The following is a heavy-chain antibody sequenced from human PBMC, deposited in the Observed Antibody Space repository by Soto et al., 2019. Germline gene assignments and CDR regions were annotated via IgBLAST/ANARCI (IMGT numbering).Heavy chain of an antibody. D-gene: IGHD2-2*01. Sequence: PGGSLRLSCAASGFTVSSNYMSWVRQAPGKGLEWVSVIYSGGSTYYADSVKGRFTISRDNSKNTLYLQMNSLRAEDTAVYYCARGAAGYCSSTSCPDGYFDYSGQGTMLAVYS. CDR1: GFTVSSNY. CDR2: IYSGGST. V-gene: IGHV3-53*01. J-gene: IGHJ4*02. CDR3: ARGAAGYCSSTSCPDGYFDY.